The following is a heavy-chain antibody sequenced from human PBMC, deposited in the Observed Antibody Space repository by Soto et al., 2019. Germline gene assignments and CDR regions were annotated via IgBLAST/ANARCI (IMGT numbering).Heavy chain of an antibody. CDR3: ARTTTIFEEPGDYYYGMDV. CDR1: GFTFSSYA. D-gene: IGHD3-3*01. Sequence: GGSLRLSCAASGFTFSSYAMHWVRQAPGKGLEYVSAISSNGGSTYYANSVKGRFTISRDNSKNTLYLQMGSLRAEDMAVYYCARTTTIFEEPGDYYYGMDVWGQGTTVTVSS. CDR2: ISSNGGST. V-gene: IGHV3-64*01. J-gene: IGHJ6*02.